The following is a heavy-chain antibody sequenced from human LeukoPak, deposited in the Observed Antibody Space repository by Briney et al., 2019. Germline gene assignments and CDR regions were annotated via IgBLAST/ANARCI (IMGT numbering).Heavy chain of an antibody. CDR2: IYYSGST. CDR1: GGSISSYY. CDR3: ASSGYYYSAFDI. V-gene: IGHV4-59*01. J-gene: IGHJ3*02. Sequence: SETLSLTCTVSGGSISSYYWSWIRQPPGKGLEWIGYIYYSGSTNYNPSLKSRVTISVDTSKNQISLKLSSVTAADTAVYYCASSGYYYSAFDIWGQGTMVTVSS. D-gene: IGHD3-22*01.